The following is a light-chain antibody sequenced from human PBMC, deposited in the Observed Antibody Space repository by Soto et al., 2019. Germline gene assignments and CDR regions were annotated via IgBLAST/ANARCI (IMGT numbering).Light chain of an antibody. V-gene: IGLV7-43*01. Sequence: QTVVTQEPSLTVSPGGTVTLTCASSTGAVTTGNYASWFQQKPGQAPRTLIYTTDNRHSWTPARFSGSLLGGKAALTLSSVQPEDEADYYCLLYFGGAQLGFGGGTKLTVL. CDR1: TGAVTTGNY. CDR3: LLYFGGAQLG. J-gene: IGLJ3*02. CDR2: TTD.